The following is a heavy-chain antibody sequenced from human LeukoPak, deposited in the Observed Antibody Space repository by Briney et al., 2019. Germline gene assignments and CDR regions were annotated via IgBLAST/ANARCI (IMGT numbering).Heavy chain of an antibody. CDR3: ARGVRDFDWLFDY. J-gene: IGHJ4*02. V-gene: IGHV3-21*01. CDR1: AFTFSSYS. Sequence: PGGYLRLSSAASAFTFSSYSMEWVRQAPGKELEWGSSISSSSSYIYYADPGKGRFTSARDNAKNSLYLQKNSLRGEDTAVYYCARGVRDFDWLFDYWGQGTLVTVSS. D-gene: IGHD3-9*01. CDR2: ISSSSSYI.